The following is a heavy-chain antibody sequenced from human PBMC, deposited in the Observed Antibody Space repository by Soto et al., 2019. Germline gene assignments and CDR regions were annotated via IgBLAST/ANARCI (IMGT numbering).Heavy chain of an antibody. CDR2: IYSGGST. CDR1: GFTVSSNY. V-gene: IGHV3-53*01. D-gene: IGHD4-17*01. Sequence: LRLSCAASGFTVSSNYMSWVRQAPGKGLEWVSVIYSGGSTYYADSVKGRFTISRDNSKNTLYLQMNSLRAEDTAVYYCARANGDYIGTHYYYYGMDVWGQGTTVTVSS. CDR3: ARANGDYIGTHYYYYGMDV. J-gene: IGHJ6*02.